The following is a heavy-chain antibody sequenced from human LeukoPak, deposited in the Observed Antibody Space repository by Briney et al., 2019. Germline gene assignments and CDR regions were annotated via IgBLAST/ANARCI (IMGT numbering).Heavy chain of an antibody. CDR1: GGSISSSSYY. Sequence: SETLSLTCTVSGGSISSSSYYWGWIRQPPGKGLEWIGYIYYSGSANYNPSLKSRVTISVDTSKNQVSLKLSSVNAADTAVYYCARDNSVGDYAWWFDPWGQGTLVTVSS. D-gene: IGHD1-26*01. J-gene: IGHJ5*02. CDR2: IYYSGSA. V-gene: IGHV4-39*07. CDR3: ARDNSVGDYAWWFDP.